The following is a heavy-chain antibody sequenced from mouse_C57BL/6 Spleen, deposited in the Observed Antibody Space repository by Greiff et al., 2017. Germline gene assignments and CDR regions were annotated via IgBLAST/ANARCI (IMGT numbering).Heavy chain of an antibody. J-gene: IGHJ2*01. V-gene: IGHV1-80*01. D-gene: IGHD2-2*01. CDR1: GYAFSSYW. CDR3: ARNPGGDGYDGYYFDY. Sequence: QVQLQQSGAELVKPGASVKISCKASGYAFSSYWMNWVKQRPGKGLEWIGQIYPGDGDTNYNGKFTGKGTLTADKSSSTAYMQLSSLTSEDAAVYFGARNPGGDGYDGYYFDYWGQGTTLTVSS. CDR2: IYPGDGDT.